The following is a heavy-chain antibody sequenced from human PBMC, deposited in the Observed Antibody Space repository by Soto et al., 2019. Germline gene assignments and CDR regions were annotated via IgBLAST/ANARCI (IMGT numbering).Heavy chain of an antibody. CDR2: ISYDGSNK. V-gene: IGHV3-30*18. CDR1: GFTFSSYG. D-gene: IGHD2-2*01. J-gene: IGHJ5*02. Sequence: GGSLRLSCAASGFTFSSYGMHWVRQAPGKGLEWVAVISYDGSNKYYADSVKGRFTISRDNSKNTLYLQMNSLRAEDTAVYYCAKVGLPAAQSGASHWFDPWGQGTLVTVSS. CDR3: AKVGLPAAQSGASHWFDP.